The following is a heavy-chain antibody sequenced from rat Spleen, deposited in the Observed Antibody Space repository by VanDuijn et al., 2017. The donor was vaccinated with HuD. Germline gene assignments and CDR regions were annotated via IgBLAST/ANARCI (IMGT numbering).Heavy chain of an antibody. V-gene: IGHV5-46*01. D-gene: IGHD3-1*01. J-gene: IGHJ2*01. CDR3: ARQRTLYYFDY. CDR1: GFTFSSFP. Sequence: EVQLVESGGGLVQPGRSMKLSCAASGFTFSSFPMAWVRQAPTKGLEWVATISNDGSSTYYRDSVKGRFIISRDNAKNSLYLQMDSLRSEDTATYYCARQRTLYYFDYWGQGVMVPVSS. CDR2: ISNDGSST.